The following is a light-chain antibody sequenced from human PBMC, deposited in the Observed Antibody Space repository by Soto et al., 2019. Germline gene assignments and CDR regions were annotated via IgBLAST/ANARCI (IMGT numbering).Light chain of an antibody. CDR2: GAS. CDR1: QSVSISY. Sequence: EIVLTQSPGTLSLSPGERATLSCRASQSVSISYLAWYQQKPGQAPRLLIYGASSRATGISDRFSGSGSGTDFTLTISRLEPEDFAVYYCHQYGSSSWTFGQGTKVEIK. CDR3: HQYGSSSWT. J-gene: IGKJ1*01. V-gene: IGKV3-20*01.